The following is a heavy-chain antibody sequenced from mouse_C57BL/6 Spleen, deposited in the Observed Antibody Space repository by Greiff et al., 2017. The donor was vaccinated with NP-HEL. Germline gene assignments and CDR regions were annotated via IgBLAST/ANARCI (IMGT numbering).Heavy chain of an antibody. V-gene: IGHV1-50*01. CDR1: GYTFTSYW. CDR3: ARRQLRLGFAY. CDR2: IDPSDSYT. Sequence: QVQLQQPGAELVKPGASVKLSCKASGYTFTSYWMQWVKQRPGQGLEWIGKIDPSDSYTNYNQKFKGKATLTVDTSSSTAYMQLSSLTSEDSAVYYCARRQLRLGFAYWGQGTLVTVSA. J-gene: IGHJ3*01. D-gene: IGHD3-2*02.